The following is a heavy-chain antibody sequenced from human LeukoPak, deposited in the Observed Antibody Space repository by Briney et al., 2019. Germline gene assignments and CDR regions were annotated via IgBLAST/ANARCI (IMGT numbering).Heavy chain of an antibody. V-gene: IGHV4-59*08. CDR1: GGSISSYY. CDR3: ARPGHYDFWSGYYWAY. D-gene: IGHD3-3*01. J-gene: IGHJ4*02. CDR2: IYYSGST. Sequence: PSETLSLTCTVSGGSISSYYWSWIRQPPGKGLELIGSIYYSGSTYYNPSLKSRVTISVDTSKNQFSLKLSSVTAADTAVYYCARPGHYDFWSGYYWAYWGQGTLVTVSS.